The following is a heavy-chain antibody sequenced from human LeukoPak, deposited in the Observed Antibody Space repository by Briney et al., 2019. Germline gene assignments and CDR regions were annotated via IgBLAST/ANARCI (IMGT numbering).Heavy chain of an antibody. CDR1: GYSISSGYY. CDR2: IYHSGST. J-gene: IGHJ4*02. V-gene: IGHV4-38-2*02. CDR3: AREHYYDSSGYYPFDY. D-gene: IGHD3-22*01. Sequence: RPSETLSLTCTVSGYSISSGYYWGWIRQPPGKGLEWIGSIYHSGSTYYNPSLKSRVTISVDTSKNQFSLKLSSVTAADTAVYYCAREHYYDSSGYYPFDYWGQGTLVTVSS.